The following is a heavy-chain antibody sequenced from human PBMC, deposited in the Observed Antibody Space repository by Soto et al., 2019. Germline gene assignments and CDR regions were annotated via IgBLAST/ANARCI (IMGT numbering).Heavy chain of an antibody. J-gene: IGHJ4*02. V-gene: IGHV3-23*01. CDR3: AKKARPITIFGEVIQDYFDY. CDR2: ISGSGGST. Sequence: PGGSLRLSCAASGFTFSSYAMSWVRQAPGKGLEWVSAISGSGGSTYYAESVKGRFTISRDNSKNTLYLQMNSLRAEDTAVYYCAKKARPITIFGEVIQDYFDYWGQGTLVTVSS. CDR1: GFTFSSYA. D-gene: IGHD3-3*01.